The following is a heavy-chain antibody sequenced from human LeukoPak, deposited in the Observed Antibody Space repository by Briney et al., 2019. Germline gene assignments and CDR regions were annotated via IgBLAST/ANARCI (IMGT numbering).Heavy chain of an antibody. V-gene: IGHV5-51*01. CDR3: ARQISPSAGWFDP. J-gene: IGHJ5*02. D-gene: IGHD2/OR15-2a*01. CDR1: GYSFTIYW. Sequence: GESLKISCKGSGYSFTIYWIAWVRQMPGKGLEWMGIIYPGDSNTRYSPSFQGQVTISADKSVSTAYLQWSSLKASDTAMYYCARQISPSAGWFDPWGQGTLVTVSS. CDR2: IYPGDSNT.